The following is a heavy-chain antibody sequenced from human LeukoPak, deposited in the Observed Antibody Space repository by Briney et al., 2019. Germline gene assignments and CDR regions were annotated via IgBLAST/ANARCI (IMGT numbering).Heavy chain of an antibody. V-gene: IGHV4-59*11. Sequence: VKPSETLSLTCTVSGGSISSHYWSWIRQPPGKGLEWIGYIYYSGSTNYNPSLKSRVTISVDTSKNQFSLKLSSVTAADTAVYYCARDRRVGGYESWGQGTLVTVSS. CDR1: GGSISSHY. CDR2: IYYSGST. CDR3: ARDRRVGGYES. J-gene: IGHJ4*02. D-gene: IGHD5-12*01.